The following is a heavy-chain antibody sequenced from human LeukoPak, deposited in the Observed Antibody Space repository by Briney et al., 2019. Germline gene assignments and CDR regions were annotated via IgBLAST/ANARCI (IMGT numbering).Heavy chain of an antibody. CDR3: ARAINYYYGMDV. CDR2: IIPILGIA. J-gene: IGHJ6*02. Sequence: ASVKVSCKASGGTLSSYAISWVRQAPGQGLEWMGRIIPILGIANYAQKFQGRVTITADKSTSTAYMELSSLRSEDTAVYYCARAINYYYGMDVWGQGTTVTVSS. CDR1: GGTLSSYA. V-gene: IGHV1-69*04.